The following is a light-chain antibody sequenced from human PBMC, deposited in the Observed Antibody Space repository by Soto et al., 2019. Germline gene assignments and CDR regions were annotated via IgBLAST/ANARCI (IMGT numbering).Light chain of an antibody. CDR3: QPESNTIWT. J-gene: IGKJ1*01. V-gene: IGKV3-11*01. CDR2: DAS. CDR1: QSVSSY. Sequence: EIVLTQSPATLSLAPGERATLSCRASQSVSSYLAWYQQKPGQAPRLLIYDASNRATGIPARFSGSGSGTDFTLTISSLEPEDFAVYSSQPESNTIWTFGQRTNLAIK.